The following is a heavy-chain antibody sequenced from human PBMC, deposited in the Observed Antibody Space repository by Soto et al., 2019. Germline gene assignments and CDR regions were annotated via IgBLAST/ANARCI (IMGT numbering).Heavy chain of an antibody. Sequence: QVTLKESGPVLVKPTETFTLRCTVSGLSITDSEMGVSWIRQPPGQPLEWLAHIDSSSEKSYRTFLKSRLAISKDTSKSQIVLTMTNMDPADTATYYCARRHLAVAVSPWFDPWGQGIPVTVSS. CDR1: GLSITDSEMG. V-gene: IGHV2-26*01. CDR2: IDSSSEK. J-gene: IGHJ5*02. CDR3: ARRHLAVAVSPWFDP. D-gene: IGHD6-19*01.